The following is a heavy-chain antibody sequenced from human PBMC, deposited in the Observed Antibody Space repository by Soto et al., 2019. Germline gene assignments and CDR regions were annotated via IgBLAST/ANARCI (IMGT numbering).Heavy chain of an antibody. CDR3: ARESRAAAGRLDY. D-gene: IGHD6-13*01. Sequence: QVQLQESGPGLVKPSETLSLTCTVSGGSISSYYWSWIRQPPGKGLEWIGYIYYSGSTNYNPSLKSRVTISVDTAKNQFSLKLSSVTAAYTAVYYCARESRAAAGRLDYWGQGTLVTVSS. CDR1: GGSISSYY. CDR2: IYYSGST. J-gene: IGHJ4*02. V-gene: IGHV4-59*01.